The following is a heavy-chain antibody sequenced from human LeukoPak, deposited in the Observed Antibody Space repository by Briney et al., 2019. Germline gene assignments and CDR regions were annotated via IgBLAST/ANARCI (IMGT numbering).Heavy chain of an antibody. CDR3: AREGLYDSSGYYLFDH. CDR1: GASISHFY. V-gene: IGHV4-59*01. J-gene: IGHJ4*02. D-gene: IGHD3-22*01. CDR2: FYYSGST. Sequence: SETLSLTCAVSGASISHFYWSWVRQPPGKGLEWIGYFYYSGSTNYNPSLKSRVTISGDTSKNLFSLNLTSVTAADTAVYYCAREGLYDSSGYYLFDHWGQGTLVTVSS.